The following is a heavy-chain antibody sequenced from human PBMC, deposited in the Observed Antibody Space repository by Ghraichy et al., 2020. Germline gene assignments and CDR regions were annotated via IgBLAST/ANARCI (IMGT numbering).Heavy chain of an antibody. V-gene: IGHV4-59*08. J-gene: IGHJ6*03. CDR1: GDTINDYY. Sequence: ETLSLTCTVSGDTINDYYWSWIRQPPGKGLEWIGYIYYLGKTNYNPSLETRVTISVDTSKNQFSLKLSSVTAADTAVYYCARHRPHYYYMDVWGKGTTVTVSS. CDR3: ARHRPHYYYMDV. CDR2: IYYLGKT.